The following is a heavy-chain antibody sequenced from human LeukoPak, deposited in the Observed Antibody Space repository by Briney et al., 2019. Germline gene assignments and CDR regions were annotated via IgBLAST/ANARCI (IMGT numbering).Heavy chain of an antibody. D-gene: IGHD3-10*01. CDR2: ISAYNGNT. CDR1: GYTFTSYG. CDR3: ARCYYGSGEREVDY. J-gene: IGHJ4*02. V-gene: IGHV1-18*01. Sequence: ASVKVSCKASGYTFTSYGISWVRQAPGQGLEWMGWISAYNGNTNYAQKLQGRVTMTTDTSTSTAYMELRSLRSDDTAVYCCARCYYGSGEREVDYWGQGTLVTVSS.